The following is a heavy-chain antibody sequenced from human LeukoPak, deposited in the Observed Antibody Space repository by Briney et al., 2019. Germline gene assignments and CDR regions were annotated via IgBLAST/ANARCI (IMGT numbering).Heavy chain of an antibody. V-gene: IGHV1-8*01. Sequence: ASVKVSCKASGYTFTSYDINWVRQATGQGLEWMGWMNPNSGNTGYAQKFQGRVTMTRNTSIGTAYMELSSLRSEDTAVYYCARTLPDSPQLRFLEWLYRTYYYYYGMDVWGQGTTVTVSS. J-gene: IGHJ6*02. D-gene: IGHD3-3*01. CDR2: MNPNSGNT. CDR3: ARTLPDSPQLRFLEWLYRTYYYYYGMDV. CDR1: GYTFTSYD.